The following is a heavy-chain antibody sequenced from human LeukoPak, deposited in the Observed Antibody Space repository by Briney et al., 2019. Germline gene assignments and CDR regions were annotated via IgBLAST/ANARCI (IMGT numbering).Heavy chain of an antibody. V-gene: IGHV3-9*01. J-gene: IGHJ2*01. D-gene: IGHD2-21*02. CDR1: GFTFDDYA. CDR3: IKGAWYSDNYHFDL. CDR2: ISWNSGSI. Sequence: GGSLRLSCAASGFTFDDYAMHWVRQTAGKGPEWVSGISWNSGSIGYADSVKGRFTISRDNAEKALYLQMNSLRAEDTTLYYCIKGAWYSDNYHFDLWGRGTLVTVSS.